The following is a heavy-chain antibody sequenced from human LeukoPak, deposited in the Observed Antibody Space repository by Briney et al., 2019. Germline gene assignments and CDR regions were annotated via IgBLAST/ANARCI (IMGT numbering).Heavy chain of an antibody. D-gene: IGHD1-26*01. CDR3: ARLALVGASRVVDY. Sequence: PSETLSLTCTVSGGSISSGTYYWGWVRQPPGKGLERIGSIYSSGSTYYNPSLKSRVTISVDTSKNQFSLNLSSVTAADTAVYYCARLALVGASRVVDYWGQGTLVTVSS. V-gene: IGHV4-39*01. J-gene: IGHJ4*02. CDR1: GGSISSGTYY. CDR2: IYSSGST.